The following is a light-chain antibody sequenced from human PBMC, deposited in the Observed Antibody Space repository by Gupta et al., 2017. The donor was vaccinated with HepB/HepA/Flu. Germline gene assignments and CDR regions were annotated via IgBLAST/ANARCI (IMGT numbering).Light chain of an antibody. CDR1: KMVTLY. CDR3: QQYNNCPRT. CDR2: GAS. Sequence: EIVMTPYPATLTVSVGESATISCRASKMVTLYLAWYQQKPGQAPMLLIYGASVVPTGVPARFSGSGSETEFTLTIISLQSEDFAIYYCQQYNNCPRTFGQGTKVEIK. V-gene: IGKV3-15*01. J-gene: IGKJ1*01.